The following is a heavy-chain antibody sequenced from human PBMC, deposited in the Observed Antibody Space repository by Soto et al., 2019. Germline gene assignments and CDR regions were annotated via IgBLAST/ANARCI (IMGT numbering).Heavy chain of an antibody. D-gene: IGHD4-17*01. J-gene: IGHJ3*02. V-gene: IGHV3-23*01. CDR3: AKVYGDYYHAFPI. CDR1: GFRFSRYA. Sequence: EEQLLESGGGLVQPGGSLRLSCAASGFRFSRYAMTWVRQAAGQGLEWVSTIISTGGTTYYADSVKGRFTISRDNSKNTLYLQMNSLRAEDTSVYYCAKVYGDYYHAFPIWGQGTMVTVSS. CDR2: IISTGGTT.